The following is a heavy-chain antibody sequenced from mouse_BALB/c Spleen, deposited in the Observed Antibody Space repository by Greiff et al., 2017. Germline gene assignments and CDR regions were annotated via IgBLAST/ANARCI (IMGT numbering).Heavy chain of an antibody. D-gene: IGHD2-1*01. CDR3: ARPIGNYSFDY. J-gene: IGHJ2*01. V-gene: IGHV5-12-1*01. Sequence: EVQGVESGGGLVKPGGSLKLSCAASGFAFSSYDMSWVRQTPEKRLEWVAYISSGGGSTYYPDTVKGRFTISRDNAKNTLYLQMSSLKSEDTAMYYCARPIGNYSFDYWGQGTTLTVSS. CDR1: GFAFSSYD. CDR2: ISSGGGST.